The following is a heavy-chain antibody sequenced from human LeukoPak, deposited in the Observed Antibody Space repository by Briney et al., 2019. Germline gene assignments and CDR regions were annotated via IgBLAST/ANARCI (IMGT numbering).Heavy chain of an antibody. Sequence: GGSLRLSRAASGFTFSNAWMSWVRRAPGKGLEWVGRIKARTNGGTSEYCPPVNGRFTISRDNSKHTLYLQMNNLNIDDTGVYFCVTEGFIYGYHGLDSWGQGTIVTVSS. J-gene: IGHJ3*02. CDR2: IKARTNGGTS. CDR3: VTEGFIYGYHGLDS. D-gene: IGHD5-18*01. CDR1: GFTFSNAW. V-gene: IGHV3-15*01.